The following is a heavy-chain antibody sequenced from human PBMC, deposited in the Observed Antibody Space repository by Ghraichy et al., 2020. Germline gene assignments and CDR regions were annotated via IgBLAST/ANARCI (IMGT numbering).Heavy chain of an antibody. CDR3: ARGFVAFDWLPYDAFDI. CDR2: ISSSSSYI. J-gene: IGHJ3*02. V-gene: IGHV3-21*01. Sequence: GGSLRLSCAASGFTFSSYSMNWVRQAPGKGLEWVSSISSSSSYIYYADSVKGRFTISRDNAKNSLYLQMNSLRAEDTAVYYCARGFVAFDWLPYDAFDIWGQGTMVTVSS. D-gene: IGHD3-9*01. CDR1: GFTFSSYS.